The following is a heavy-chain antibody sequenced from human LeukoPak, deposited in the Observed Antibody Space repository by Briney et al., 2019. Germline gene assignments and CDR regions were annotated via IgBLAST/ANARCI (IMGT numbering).Heavy chain of an antibody. CDR3: ARDGRNYYDRSGYYSALAY. J-gene: IGHJ4*02. Sequence: GGSLRLSCAASGFTFNSYAMHWVRQAPGRGLERVAVISFDGSNKYYADSVKGRFTISRDNSMNTLYLQMNSLRADDTAVYFCARDGRNYYDRSGYYSALAYWGQGTLVTVSS. V-gene: IGHV3-30-3*01. CDR2: ISFDGSNK. CDR1: GFTFNSYA. D-gene: IGHD3-22*01.